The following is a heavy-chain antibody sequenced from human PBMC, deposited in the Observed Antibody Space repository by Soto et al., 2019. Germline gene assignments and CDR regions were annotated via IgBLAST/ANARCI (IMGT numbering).Heavy chain of an antibody. Sequence: ASVKVSCKASGYTFTSYDINWVRQATGQGLEWMGWMNPNSGNTGYAQKFQGRVTMTRNTSISTAYMELSSLRSEDTAVYYCARGLGAYDFWSGYSRYYYYGMDVWGQGTTVTVSS. CDR2: MNPNSGNT. CDR1: GYTFTSYD. D-gene: IGHD3-3*01. CDR3: ARGLGAYDFWSGYSRYYYYGMDV. J-gene: IGHJ6*02. V-gene: IGHV1-8*01.